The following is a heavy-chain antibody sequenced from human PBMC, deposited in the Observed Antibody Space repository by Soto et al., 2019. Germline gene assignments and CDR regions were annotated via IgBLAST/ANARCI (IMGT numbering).Heavy chain of an antibody. CDR2: ISYDGSNK. D-gene: IGHD6-6*01. V-gene: IGHV3-30-3*01. Sequence: GGSLRLSCAASGFTFSSYAMHWVRQAPGKGLEWVAVISYDGSNKYYADSVKGRFTISRDNSKNTLYLQMNSLRAEDTAVYYCARMVSSSPKNYYYYGMDVWGQGTTVTVSS. CDR3: ARMVSSSPKNYYYYGMDV. J-gene: IGHJ6*02. CDR1: GFTFSSYA.